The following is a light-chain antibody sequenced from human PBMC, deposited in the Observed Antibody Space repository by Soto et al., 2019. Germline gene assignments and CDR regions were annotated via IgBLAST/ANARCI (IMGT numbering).Light chain of an antibody. Sequence: QSALTQPASVSGSPGQSITISCSGTSSDVGAYYHVSWYQQYPGKAPKFIIFEISNRPSGISSRFSGSRSSNTASLTISRLQDEDEAYYYCSSYTSRDTVIFGGGTKLTVL. CDR3: SSYTSRDTVI. J-gene: IGLJ2*01. V-gene: IGLV2-14*01. CDR1: SSDVGAYYH. CDR2: EIS.